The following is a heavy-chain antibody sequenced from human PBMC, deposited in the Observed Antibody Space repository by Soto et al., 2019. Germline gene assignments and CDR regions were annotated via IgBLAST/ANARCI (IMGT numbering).Heavy chain of an antibody. CDR2: IYYSGST. CDR3: ARDPGDYLYAY. CDR1: GGSISSYY. D-gene: IGHD4-17*01. V-gene: IGHV4-59*01. Sequence: PSETLSLTCTVSGGSISSYYWSWIRQPPGKGLEWIGYIYYSGSTNYNPPLKSRVTISVDTSKNQFSLKLSSVTAADTAVYYCARDPGDYLYAYWGQGTLVTAPQ. J-gene: IGHJ4*02.